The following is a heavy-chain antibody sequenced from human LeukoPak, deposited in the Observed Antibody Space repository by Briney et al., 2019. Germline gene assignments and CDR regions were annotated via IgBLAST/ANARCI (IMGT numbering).Heavy chain of an antibody. J-gene: IGHJ4*02. CDR3: ATVWFGELPFDY. CDR2: ISYDGSNK. CDR1: GFTFSSYG. D-gene: IGHD3-10*01. V-gene: IGHV3-30*03. Sequence: PGGSLRLSCAASGFTFSSYGMHWVRQAPGKGLEWVAVISYDGSNKYYADSVKGRFTISRDNSKNTLYLQMNSLRAEDTAVYYCATVWFGELPFDYWGQGTLVTVSS.